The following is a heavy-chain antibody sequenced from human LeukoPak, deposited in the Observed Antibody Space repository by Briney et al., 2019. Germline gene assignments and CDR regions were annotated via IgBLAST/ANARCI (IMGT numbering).Heavy chain of an antibody. Sequence: GGSLGLSCAASGFTFSNYWMSWVRQAPGKGLEWVANIKQDGSEKYYVDSVKGRFTISRDNAKNALYLQMDSLRVEDTAVYYCARTVRGIVMPQNAFDIWGQGTKVTVSS. CDR1: GFTFSNYW. CDR2: IKQDGSEK. J-gene: IGHJ3*02. D-gene: IGHD3-22*01. CDR3: ARTVRGIVMPQNAFDI. V-gene: IGHV3-7*01.